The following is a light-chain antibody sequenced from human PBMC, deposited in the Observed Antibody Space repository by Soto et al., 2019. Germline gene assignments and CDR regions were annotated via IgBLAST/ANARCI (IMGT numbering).Light chain of an antibody. J-gene: IGKJ5*01. CDR1: ESISRH. CDR3: QQSYSTLSIS. CDR2: AAS. Sequence: DIQMTQSPSSLSASVGDRVTITCRASESISRHLNWYQQKPGKAPNLLIYAASTLQNGVPPRFSGCGSGTDFTLTISSLQPEDFATSYCQQSYSTLSISFGKGTRLEIK. V-gene: IGKV1-39*01.